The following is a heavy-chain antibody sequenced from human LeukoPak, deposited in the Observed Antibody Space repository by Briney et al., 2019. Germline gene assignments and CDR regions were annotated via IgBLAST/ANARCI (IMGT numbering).Heavy chain of an antibody. V-gene: IGHV3-23*01. CDR1: GFTFSGYA. D-gene: IGHD3-22*01. Sequence: PGGSLSLSCEASGFTFSGYARSWVRQPPGKGLEWVSAISGSGGSTYYADSVKGRFTISRDNSKNTLYLQMNSLRAEDTAVYYCAKAYWNYYDSSGYYYGGAFDIWGQGTMVNVSS. CDR3: AKAYWNYYDSSGYYYGGAFDI. CDR2: ISGSGGST. J-gene: IGHJ3*02.